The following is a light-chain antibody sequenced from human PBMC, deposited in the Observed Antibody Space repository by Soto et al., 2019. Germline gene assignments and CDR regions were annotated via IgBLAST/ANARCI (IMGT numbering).Light chain of an antibody. CDR2: AAS. CDR3: QQYYSYPPT. V-gene: IGKV1-5*01. J-gene: IGKJ1*01. CDR1: QSISSW. Sequence: EIQMTQSPSTLSASVGDRVTITCRASQSISSWLAWYQQKPGKAPKLLIYAASTLQSGVPSRFSGSGSGTDFTLTISCPQSEDFATYYCQQYYSYPPTFGQGTKVDIK.